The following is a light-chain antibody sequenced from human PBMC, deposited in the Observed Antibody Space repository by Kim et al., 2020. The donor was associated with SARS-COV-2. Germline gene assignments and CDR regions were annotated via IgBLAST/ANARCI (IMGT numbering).Light chain of an antibody. V-gene: IGKV1-39*01. CDR2: AAS. CDR1: QSITNY. CDR3: QQSNYMRRT. Sequence: DIQMTQSPSFLSASVGDRVTITCRASQSITNYLNWYQQKPGKAPKVLIYAASTLQSGVPSRFSGSGSGTDFTLTISRLQPDDLATYYYQQSNYMRRTFGAGTKVDIK. J-gene: IGKJ4*02.